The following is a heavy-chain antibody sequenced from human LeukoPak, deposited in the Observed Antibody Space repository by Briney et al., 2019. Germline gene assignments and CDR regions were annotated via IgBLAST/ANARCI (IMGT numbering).Heavy chain of an antibody. CDR2: ISSSSSTI. D-gene: IGHD6-13*01. V-gene: IGHV3-48*01. CDR1: GFTFSNYN. CDR3: ARSKSARQQLVLRYFDY. Sequence: GGSLRLSCAASGFTFSNYNMNWVRQAPGKGLEWVSYISSSSSTIYYADSVKGRFTISRDNAKNSLYLQMNSLRAEDTAVYYCARSKSARQQLVLRYFDYWGQGTLVTVSS. J-gene: IGHJ4*02.